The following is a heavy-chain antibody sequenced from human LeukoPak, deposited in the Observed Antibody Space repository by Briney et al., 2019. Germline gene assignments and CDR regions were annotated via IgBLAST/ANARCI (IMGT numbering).Heavy chain of an antibody. J-gene: IGHJ6*04. V-gene: IGHV3-21*01. Sequence: GGSLRLSCAASGFTFSSYSMNWVRQAPGKGLGWVSSISSSSSYIYYADSVKGRFTISRDNAKNSLYLQMNSVRAEDTAVYYCARDTIPGTDYYGSGVSMDVWGKGTTVTVSS. D-gene: IGHD3-10*01. CDR2: ISSSSSYI. CDR3: ARDTIPGTDYYGSGVSMDV. CDR1: GFTFSSYS.